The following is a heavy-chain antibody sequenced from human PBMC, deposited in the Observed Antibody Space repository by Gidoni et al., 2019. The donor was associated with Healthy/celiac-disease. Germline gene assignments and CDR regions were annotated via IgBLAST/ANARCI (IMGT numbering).Heavy chain of an antibody. CDR3: ARVYYGSGSYRYNYYGMDV. J-gene: IGHJ6*02. V-gene: IGHV3-11*06. D-gene: IGHD3-10*01. Sequence: GRFTISRDNAKNSLYLQMNSLRAEDTAVYYCARVYYGSGSYRYNYYGMDVWGQGTTVTVSS.